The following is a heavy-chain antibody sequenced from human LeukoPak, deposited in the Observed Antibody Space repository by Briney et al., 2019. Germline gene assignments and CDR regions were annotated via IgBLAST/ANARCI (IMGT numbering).Heavy chain of an antibody. CDR3: AREGYSSGWYSLHYYYYGMDV. CDR1: GFAFSSCA. Sequence: GGSLRLSCAASGFAFSSCAMHWVRQAPGKGLEWVAVISYDGSNKYYADSVKGRFTISRDNSKNTLYLQMNSLRAEDTAVYYCAREGYSSGWYSLHYYYYGMDVWGQGTTVTVSS. CDR2: ISYDGSNK. D-gene: IGHD6-19*01. V-gene: IGHV3-30*04. J-gene: IGHJ6*02.